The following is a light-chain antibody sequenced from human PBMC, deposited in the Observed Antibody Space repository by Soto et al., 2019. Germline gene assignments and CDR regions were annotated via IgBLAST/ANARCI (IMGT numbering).Light chain of an antibody. CDR1: QGIGDT. CDR3: QPYNNWPLT. CDR2: DTS. J-gene: IGKJ4*01. Sequence: EVVMGQSPTTLSVSPGGGATLACRSSQGIGDTLAWYQHKPGQTPRLLIYDTSTRATGVPTRFSGSRSGAEFTLTINSLQSEDFAVYYCQPYNNWPLTFGGGTKVDIK. V-gene: IGKV3-15*01.